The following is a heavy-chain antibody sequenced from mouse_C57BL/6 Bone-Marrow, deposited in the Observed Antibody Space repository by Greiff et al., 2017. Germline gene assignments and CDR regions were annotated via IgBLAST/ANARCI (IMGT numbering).Heavy chain of an antibody. V-gene: IGHV1-76*01. CDR3: ARRLDSSGYYYAMDY. CDR1: GYTFTDYS. CDR2: IYPGSGTT. J-gene: IGHJ4*01. Sequence: QVQLQQSGAELVRPGASVKLSCKASGYTFTDYSINWVKQRPGQGLEWIARIYPGSGTTYYNEKFKGKATLTAEKSSSTAYMQLSSLTSEDSAIXFCARRLDSSGYYYAMDYWGQGTSVTVSS. D-gene: IGHD3-2*02.